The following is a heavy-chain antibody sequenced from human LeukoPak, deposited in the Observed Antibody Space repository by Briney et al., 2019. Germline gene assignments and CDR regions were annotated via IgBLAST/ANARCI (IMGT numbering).Heavy chain of an antibody. CDR1: GFTFDDYA. D-gene: IGHD5-12*01. CDR3: ARDPGDGYEFAFDI. J-gene: IGHJ3*02. Sequence: PGGSLRLSCAASGFTFDDYAMHWVRHAPGKGLEWVSGISWNSGSIGYADSVKGRFTISRDNAKNSLYLQMNSLRAEDTAVYYCARDPGDGYEFAFDIWGQGTMVTVSS. V-gene: IGHV3-9*01. CDR2: ISWNSGSI.